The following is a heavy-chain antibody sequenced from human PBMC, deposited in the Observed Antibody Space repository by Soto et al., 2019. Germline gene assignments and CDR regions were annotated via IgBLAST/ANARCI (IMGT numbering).Heavy chain of an antibody. D-gene: IGHD1-7*01. CDR2: INPNSGGT. CDR1: GYAFTGYY. J-gene: IGHJ4*02. Sequence: ASVKVSCTASGYAFTGYYMNWVRQAPGQGLEWMGWINPNSGGTNYAQKFQGRVTMTRDTSLSTAYIELSRLRSDDTAVYYCARSITGTTGRFDYWAQGTLVTVSS. V-gene: IGHV1-2*02. CDR3: ARSITGTTGRFDY.